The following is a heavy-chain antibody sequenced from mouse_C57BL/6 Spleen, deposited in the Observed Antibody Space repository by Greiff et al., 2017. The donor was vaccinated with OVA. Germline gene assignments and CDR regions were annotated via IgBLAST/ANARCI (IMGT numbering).Heavy chain of an antibody. J-gene: IGHJ4*01. CDR3: ARSPPGYYAMDY. Sequence: QAQLQQSGAELVRPGTSVKVSCKASGYAFTNYLIEWVKQRPGQGLEWIGVINPGSGGTNYNEKFKGKATLTADKSSSTAYMQLSSLTSEDSAVYFCARSPPGYYAMDYWGQGTSVTVSS. CDR2: INPGSGGT. CDR1: GYAFTNYL. V-gene: IGHV1-54*01.